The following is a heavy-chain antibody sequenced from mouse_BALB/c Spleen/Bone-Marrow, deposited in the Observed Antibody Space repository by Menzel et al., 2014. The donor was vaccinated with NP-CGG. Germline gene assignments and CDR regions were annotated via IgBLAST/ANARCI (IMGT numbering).Heavy chain of an antibody. Sequence: EVKLVESGGDLVKPGGSLKLSCADSGFTFSSYGMSWVRQTPDKRLEWVATISSGGSYTYYPDSVKGRFTISRDNAKNTLYLQMSSLKSEDTAMYYCARQTYYDYDGYFDYWGQGTTLTVSS. CDR3: ARQTYYDYDGYFDY. CDR2: ISSGGSYT. V-gene: IGHV5-6*01. J-gene: IGHJ2*01. CDR1: GFTFSSYG. D-gene: IGHD2-4*01.